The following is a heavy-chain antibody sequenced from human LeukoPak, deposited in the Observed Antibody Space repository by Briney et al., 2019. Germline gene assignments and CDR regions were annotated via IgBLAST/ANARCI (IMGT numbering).Heavy chain of an antibody. V-gene: IGHV1-46*01. J-gene: IGHJ3*02. CDR3: ARDYYGSGSYDI. D-gene: IGHD3-10*01. CDR2: INPSGGST. Sequence: GASVKVSCKASGYTFTSYYMHWVRQAPGQGLEWMGIINPSGGSTSYAQKFQGRVTVTRDMSTSTVYMELSSLRSEDTAVYYCARDYYGSGSYDIWGQGTMVTVSS. CDR1: GYTFTSYY.